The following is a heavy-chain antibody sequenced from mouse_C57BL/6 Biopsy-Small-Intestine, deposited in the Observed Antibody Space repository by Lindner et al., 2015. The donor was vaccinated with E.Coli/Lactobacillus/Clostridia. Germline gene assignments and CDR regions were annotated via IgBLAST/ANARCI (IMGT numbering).Heavy chain of an antibody. CDR3: AREGAYYTNYGFVY. CDR1: GYTFSSFG. D-gene: IGHD2-5*01. V-gene: IGHV1-81*01. Sequence: VQLQESGAELARPGASVKLSCKASGYTFSSFGISWVKQRTGQGLEWIGEINPRSGNTYYNEKFKGKATLTADQSSTTAYMQLSSLTSEDSAVYFCAREGAYYTNYGFVYWGQGTLVTVSA. J-gene: IGHJ3*01. CDR2: INPRSGNT.